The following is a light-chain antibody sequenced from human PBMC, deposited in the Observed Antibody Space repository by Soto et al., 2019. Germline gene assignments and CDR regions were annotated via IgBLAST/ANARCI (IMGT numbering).Light chain of an antibody. Sequence: DVVMTQSPLSLSVTPGQPASISCKSSQSLLHITGEPFLFWYLQKPGQSPQPLIYEVYTRVSGVQDRFSGSGSGTDFTLEIRRVETDDVGIYYCXQXTQLPPTFGQGTRLEI. CDR2: EVY. CDR3: XQXTQLPPT. J-gene: IGKJ5*01. V-gene: IGKV2D-29*02. CDR1: QSLLHITGEPF.